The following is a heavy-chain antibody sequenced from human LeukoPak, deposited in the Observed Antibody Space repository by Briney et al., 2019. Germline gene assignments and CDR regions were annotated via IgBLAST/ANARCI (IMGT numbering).Heavy chain of an antibody. J-gene: IGHJ3*02. Sequence: GGSLRLSCAASGFTVSSNYMSWVRQAPGKGLEWVSVIYTGGSTYYADSVKGRFTISRDNSKNTLYPQMNSLRAEDTAVYYCAREYSGTPDAFNIWGQGTMVTVSS. V-gene: IGHV3-66*01. CDR3: AREYSGTPDAFNI. CDR1: GFTVSSNY. CDR2: IYTGGST. D-gene: IGHD1-26*01.